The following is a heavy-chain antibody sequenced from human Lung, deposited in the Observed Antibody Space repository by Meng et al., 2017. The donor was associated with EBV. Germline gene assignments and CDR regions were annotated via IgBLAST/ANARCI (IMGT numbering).Heavy chain of an antibody. V-gene: IGHV1-18*01. J-gene: IGHJ4*02. CDR2: ISAYNGNT. Sequence: VRLVPLGAEVKKPGAPVKVSCKASGYPFTSYGISWVRQAPGQGLEWMGWISAYNGNTNYAQKLQGRVTMTTDTSTSTAYMELRSLRSEDTAVYYCASRPGIAVAGFDYWGQGTLVTVSS. CDR1: GYPFTSYG. D-gene: IGHD6-19*01. CDR3: ASRPGIAVAGFDY.